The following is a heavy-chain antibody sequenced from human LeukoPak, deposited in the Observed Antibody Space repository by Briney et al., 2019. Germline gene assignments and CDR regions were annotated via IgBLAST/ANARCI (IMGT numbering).Heavy chain of an antibody. CDR3: ARWSSGWTRGAHELIWYFDL. V-gene: IGHV4-59*01. CDR2: IYYSGST. Sequence: PSETLCLTCTVSGGSISSYYWSWIRQPPGKGLEWIGYIYYSGSTNYNPSLKSRVTISVDTSKNQFSLKLSSVTAADTAVYYCARWSSGWTRGAHELIWYFDLWGRGTLVTVSS. CDR1: GGSISSYY. D-gene: IGHD6-19*01. J-gene: IGHJ2*01.